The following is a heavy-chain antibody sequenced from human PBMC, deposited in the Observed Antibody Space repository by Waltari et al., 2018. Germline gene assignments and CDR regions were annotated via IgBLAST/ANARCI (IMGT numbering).Heavy chain of an antibody. CDR2: ISGSGGSK. D-gene: IGHD2-15*01. J-gene: IGHJ1*01. Sequence: EVQLLESGGGLVQPGGSLRLSCAASGFTFSSYAMSWFRQAPGKGLEWVSAISGSGGSKYYADSVKGRFTISRDNSKNTLYLQMNSLRAEDTAVYYCAKYYGGNGYEYFQHWGQGTLVTVSS. V-gene: IGHV3-23*01. CDR1: GFTFSSYA. CDR3: AKYYGGNGYEYFQH.